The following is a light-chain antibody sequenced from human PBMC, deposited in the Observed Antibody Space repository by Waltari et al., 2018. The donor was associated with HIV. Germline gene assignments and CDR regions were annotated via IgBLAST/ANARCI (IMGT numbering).Light chain of an antibody. CDR3: CSYRGSNTWV. CDR2: EVT. CDR1: SSDVGTYDL. J-gene: IGLJ3*02. Sequence: QSALTQPASVSGSPGQSITVSCTGTSSDVGTYDLVSWYQQHPGKAPKLMIDEVTKRPSGVSNRCSGSKSGNTASLTVSGLQADDEAEYYCCSYRGSNTWVFGGGTKVTVL. V-gene: IGLV2-23*02.